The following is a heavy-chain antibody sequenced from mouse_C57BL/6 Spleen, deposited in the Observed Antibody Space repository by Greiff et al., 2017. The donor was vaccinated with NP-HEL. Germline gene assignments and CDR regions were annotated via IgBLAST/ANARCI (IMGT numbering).Heavy chain of an antibody. V-gene: IGHV6-3*01. CDR2: IRLKSDNYAT. J-gene: IGHJ2*01. CDR1: GFTFSNYW. D-gene: IGHD4-1*01. Sequence: EVKLMESGGGLVQPGGSMKLSCVASGFTFSNYWINWVRQSPEKGLEWVAQIRLKSDNYATHYAESVKGRFTISRDDSKSSVYLQMNNLRAEDTGIYYCPRNWDDYFDYWGQGTTLTVSS. CDR3: PRNWDDYFDY.